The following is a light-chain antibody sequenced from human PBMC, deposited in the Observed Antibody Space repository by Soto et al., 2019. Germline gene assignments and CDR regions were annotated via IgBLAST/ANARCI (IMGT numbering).Light chain of an antibody. V-gene: IGLV2-11*01. CDR2: DVS. CDR1: SSDVGGYNY. CDR3: CSYAGTYTVI. J-gene: IGLJ2*01. Sequence: QSALTQPRSVSGSPGQSVSVSCTGTSSDVGGYNYVSWYQQHPGKAPKLMIYDVSERPSGVPDRFSGSKSGNTASLTISGLRAEDEGDYYCCSYAGTYTVIFGGGTKLTVL.